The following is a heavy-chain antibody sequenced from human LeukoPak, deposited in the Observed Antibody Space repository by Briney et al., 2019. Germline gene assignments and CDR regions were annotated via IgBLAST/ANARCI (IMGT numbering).Heavy chain of an antibody. J-gene: IGHJ3*02. Sequence: PGGSLRLSCAASGFTFSSFEMNWVPQAPGKGLEWVSYISGSGTNIYYADSVKGRFTISRDNAKNSLSLQMNSLRAEDTAIYYCAREAVPGGRGDTFDIWGQGTMVTVSS. CDR1: GFTFSSFE. CDR2: ISGSGTNI. V-gene: IGHV3-48*03. D-gene: IGHD6-19*01. CDR3: AREAVPGGRGDTFDI.